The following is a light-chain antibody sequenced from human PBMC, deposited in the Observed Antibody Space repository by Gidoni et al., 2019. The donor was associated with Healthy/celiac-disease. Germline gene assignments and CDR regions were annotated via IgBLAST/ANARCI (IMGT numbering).Light chain of an antibody. CDR2: DAS. Sequence: DIQLTQSPSSLSAPVGDRVTITCQARQDISNYLNWYQQKPGKAPKLLIYDASNLETGVPSRFSGSGSGTDFTFTISSLQPEDIATYYCQQYDNLPPLTFGGGTKVEIK. V-gene: IGKV1-33*01. CDR3: QQYDNLPPLT. J-gene: IGKJ4*01. CDR1: QDISNY.